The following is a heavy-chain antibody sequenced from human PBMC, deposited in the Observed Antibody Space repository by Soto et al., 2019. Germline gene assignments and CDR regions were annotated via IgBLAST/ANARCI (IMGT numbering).Heavy chain of an antibody. Sequence: GGSLRLSFAASGFTFSDYYMSWIRQAPGKGLEWVSHISSSSSYTDYADSVKGRFTISRDNAKNSLYLQMNSLRAEDTAVYYCTRKREKYSNFDYWGQGTLVTVSS. V-gene: IGHV3-11*06. J-gene: IGHJ4*02. D-gene: IGHD6-6*01. CDR3: TRKREKYSNFDY. CDR1: GFTFSDYY. CDR2: ISSSSSYT.